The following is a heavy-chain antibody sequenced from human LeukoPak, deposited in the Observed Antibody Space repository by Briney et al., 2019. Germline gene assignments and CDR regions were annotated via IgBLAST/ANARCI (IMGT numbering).Heavy chain of an antibody. CDR2: ILSDGSKE. Sequence: GGSLTLSCVASGFSFSDACMSWVRQAPGKGLEWVAVILSDGSKEFYTDSVKGRFTISRDNSKNTLYLQMNSLRAEDTAVYYCVRDDDRPDNGLGYWGQGTLVTVSS. CDR1: GFSFSDAC. CDR3: VRDDDRPDNGLGY. V-gene: IGHV3-33*08. J-gene: IGHJ4*02. D-gene: IGHD3-22*01.